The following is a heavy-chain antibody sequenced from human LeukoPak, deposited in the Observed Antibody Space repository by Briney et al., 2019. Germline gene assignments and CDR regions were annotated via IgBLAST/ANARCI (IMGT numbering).Heavy chain of an antibody. V-gene: IGHV3-23*01. CDR3: AKAPQDIVVVPGAPPEGYFDY. D-gene: IGHD2-2*01. J-gene: IGHJ4*02. Sequence: GGSLRLSCEVSGFTFSSYAMSWVRQAPGKGLEWVSAISGSGGSTYYADSVKGRFTISRDTSKNTLFLQMNSLRADDTAVYYCAKAPQDIVVVPGAPPEGYFDYWGQGTLVTVSS. CDR2: ISGSGGST. CDR1: GFTFSSYA.